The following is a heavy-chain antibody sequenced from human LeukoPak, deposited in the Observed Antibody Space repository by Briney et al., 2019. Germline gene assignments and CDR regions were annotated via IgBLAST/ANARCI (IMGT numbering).Heavy chain of an antibody. D-gene: IGHD6-19*01. CDR2: INHSGST. CDR3: ARGRSSGWYNNYFDY. CDR1: GGSFSGYY. J-gene: IGHJ4*02. Sequence: SETLSLTCAVYGGSFSGYYWSWIRQPPGKGPEWIGEINHSGSTNYNPSLKSRVTISVDTSKNQFSLKLSSVTAADTAVYYCARGRSSGWYNNYFDYWGRGTLVTVSS. V-gene: IGHV4-34*01.